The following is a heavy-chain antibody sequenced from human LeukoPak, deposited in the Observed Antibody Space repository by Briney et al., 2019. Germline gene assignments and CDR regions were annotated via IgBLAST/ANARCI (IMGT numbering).Heavy chain of an antibody. D-gene: IGHD6-13*01. Sequence: SHTHSITSAISAHSVPSNSAAWNWIMQSPSRALHCLARTYYRSKWYNDYAVSVKSRITINPDTSKNQFSLQLNSVTPEDTAVYYCAREGRGSWYGVDYWGQGTLVTVSS. J-gene: IGHJ4*02. CDR3: AREGRGSWYGVDY. V-gene: IGHV6-1*01. CDR2: TYYRSKWYN. CDR1: AHSVPSNSAA.